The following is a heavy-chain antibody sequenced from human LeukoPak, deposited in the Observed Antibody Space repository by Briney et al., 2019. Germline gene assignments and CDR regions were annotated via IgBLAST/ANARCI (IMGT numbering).Heavy chain of an antibody. CDR3: ARRAGDSFDY. V-gene: IGHV3-21*01. Sequence: PGGSLRLSCAASGFTFTRYTINWVRQAPGKGLEWLSSISSSGTYIYYADSLRGRFTISRDDAKNSPYLQMNSLRAEDTAVYYCARRAGDSFDYWGQGTLVTVSS. CDR2: ISSSGTYI. J-gene: IGHJ4*02. CDR1: GFTFTRYT. D-gene: IGHD3-22*01.